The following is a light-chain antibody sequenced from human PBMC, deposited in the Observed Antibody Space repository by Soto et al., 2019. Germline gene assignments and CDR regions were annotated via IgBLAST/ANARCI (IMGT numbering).Light chain of an antibody. J-gene: IGKJ1*01. Sequence: EIVLTQSPGTLSVSPGERATLSCRASQSVSSKLAWYQQKPGQAPRLLFYGASTGATGIPARSSGSGSETECTLAISSLQSEDVAVYYCQQYNNWPGTVGQGTKVEIK. CDR3: QQYNNWPGT. V-gene: IGKV3-15*01. CDR1: QSVSSK. CDR2: GAS.